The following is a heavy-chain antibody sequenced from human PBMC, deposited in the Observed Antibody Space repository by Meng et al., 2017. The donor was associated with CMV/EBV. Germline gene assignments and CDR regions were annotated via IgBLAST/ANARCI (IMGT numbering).Heavy chain of an antibody. V-gene: IGHV3-11*04. CDR3: ARGGNQIPAAIRTYYYYYGMDV. J-gene: IGHJ6*02. CDR2: ISSSGSTI. CDR1: GFTFSYYY. D-gene: IGHD2-2*01. Sequence: GESLKISCAASGFTFSYYYMSWLRQAPGKGLEWVSYISSSGSTIYYADSVKGRFTISRDNAKNSLYLQMNSLRAEDTAVYYCARGGNQIPAAIRTYYYYYGMDVWGQGTTVTVSS.